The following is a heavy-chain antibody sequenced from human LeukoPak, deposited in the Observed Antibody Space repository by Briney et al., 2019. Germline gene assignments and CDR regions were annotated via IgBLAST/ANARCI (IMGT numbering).Heavy chain of an antibody. D-gene: IGHD3-22*01. Sequence: GASVEVSCKASGYTFTGYYMHWVRQAPGQGLEWMGRINPNSGGTNYAQKFQGRVTMTRDTSISTAYMELSRLRSDDTAVYYCASVDYYDSSGYRDYWGQGTLVTVSS. V-gene: IGHV1-2*06. CDR2: INPNSGGT. J-gene: IGHJ4*02. CDR1: GYTFTGYY. CDR3: ASVDYYDSSGYRDY.